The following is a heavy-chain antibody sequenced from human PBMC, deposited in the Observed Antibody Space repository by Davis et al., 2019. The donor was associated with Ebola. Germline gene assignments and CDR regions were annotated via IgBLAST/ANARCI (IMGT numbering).Heavy chain of an antibody. Sequence: GGSLRLSCKGSGYSFTTYWIVWVRQMPGKGLECMGIIFPGDSDTRYSPSFQGQVTISADKSISTAYLQWRSLKASDTAIYYCARGTNGYNPGGYFDSWGQGTLVTVSS. D-gene: IGHD5-24*01. CDR1: GYSFTTYW. CDR3: ARGTNGYNPGGYFDS. CDR2: IFPGDSDT. J-gene: IGHJ4*02. V-gene: IGHV5-51*01.